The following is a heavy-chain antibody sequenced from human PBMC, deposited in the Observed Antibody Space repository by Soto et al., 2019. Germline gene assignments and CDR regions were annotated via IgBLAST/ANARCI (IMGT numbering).Heavy chain of an antibody. CDR3: ARPYSSGYYGQFDY. CDR1: GFTFSDYY. J-gene: IGHJ4*02. Sequence: QVQLVESGGGLVKPGGFLRLSCAASGFTFSDYYMSWIRQAPGKGLEWVSYISSSSSYTNYADSVKGRFTISRDNAKNSLYLQMNSLRAEDTAVYYCARPYSSGYYGQFDYWGQGTLVTVSS. D-gene: IGHD3-22*01. CDR2: ISSSSSYT. V-gene: IGHV3-11*05.